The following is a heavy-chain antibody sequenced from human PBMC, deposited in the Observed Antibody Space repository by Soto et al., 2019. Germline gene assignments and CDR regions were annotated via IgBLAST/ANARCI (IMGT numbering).Heavy chain of an antibody. Sequence: EVQLVESGGGLVQPGGSLRLSCAASGFTVSSNYMSWVRQAPGKGLEWVSVIYSGGSTYYADSVKGRFTISRDNSKNTLYLQMNSLRAKDTAVYYCARDVRTHPFGYWGQGTLVTVSS. CDR2: IYSGGST. J-gene: IGHJ4*02. CDR3: ARDVRTHPFGY. V-gene: IGHV3-66*01. CDR1: GFTVSSNY. D-gene: IGHD3-16*01.